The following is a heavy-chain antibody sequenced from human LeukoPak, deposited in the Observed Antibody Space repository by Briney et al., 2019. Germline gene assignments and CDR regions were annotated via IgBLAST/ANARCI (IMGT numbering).Heavy chain of an antibody. Sequence: SETLSLTCTVSDGSISSYYWSWVRQPPGKGLEWIGYIYYSANTNYNPSLKSRVTISVDTSKNQFSLKLSSVTAADTAVYYCARQPGSYFPFDYWGQGTLVSVSS. CDR3: ARQPGSYFPFDY. V-gene: IGHV4-59*08. J-gene: IGHJ4*02. D-gene: IGHD3-10*01. CDR2: IYYSANT. CDR1: DGSISSYY.